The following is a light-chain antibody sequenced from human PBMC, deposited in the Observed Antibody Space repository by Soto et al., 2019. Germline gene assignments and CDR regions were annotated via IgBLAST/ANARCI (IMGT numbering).Light chain of an antibody. CDR1: SSDVGGYNY. CDR3: ASCTSRGTRV. J-gene: IGLJ1*01. V-gene: IGLV2-14*01. Sequence: QSALTQPASVSGSPGQSITISCTGTSSDVGGYNYVSWYQQRPGKAPKFMIYEVTNRPSGVSNRFSGSKSGNTASLTISGLQAEDEADYYCASCTSRGTRVFGTGTKLTV. CDR2: EVT.